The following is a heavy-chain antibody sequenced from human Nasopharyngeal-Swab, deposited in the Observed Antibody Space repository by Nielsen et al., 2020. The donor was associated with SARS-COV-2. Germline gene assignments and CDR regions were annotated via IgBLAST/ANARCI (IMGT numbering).Heavy chain of an antibody. V-gene: IGHV1-8*01. CDR3: ARAVATVGAVYYYGMDV. CDR2: MNPNSGNT. Sequence: ASVKVSCKASGYTFTSYDINWVRQATGQGLEWMGWMNPNSGNTGYAQKFQGRVTMTRNASISTAYMELSSLRSEDTAVYYCARAVATVGAVYYYGMDVWGQGTTVTVSS. D-gene: IGHD4-23*01. J-gene: IGHJ6*02. CDR1: GYTFTSYD.